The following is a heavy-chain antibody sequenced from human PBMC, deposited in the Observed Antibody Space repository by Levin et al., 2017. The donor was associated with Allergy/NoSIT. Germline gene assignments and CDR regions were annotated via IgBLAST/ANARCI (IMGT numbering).Heavy chain of an antibody. V-gene: IGHV3-13*04. J-gene: IGHJ3*02. Sequence: LSGGSLRLSCAASGFTFSNYDMHWVRQATGERLEWVSAIGTAGDKYYSGSVKGRFTISREKAKKSLYLQMNSLRAGDTAVYYCARAASRYDILSGHFAFDIWGLGTMVTVSS. CDR3: ARAASRYDILSGHFAFDI. CDR1: GFTFSNYD. D-gene: IGHD3-9*01. CDR2: IGTAGDK.